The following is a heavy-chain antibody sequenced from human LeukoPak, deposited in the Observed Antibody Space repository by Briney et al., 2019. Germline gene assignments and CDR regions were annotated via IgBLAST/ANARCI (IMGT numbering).Heavy chain of an antibody. J-gene: IGHJ4*02. D-gene: IGHD3-22*01. CDR1: GFTFSSYS. Sequence: GGSLRLSCAASGFTFSSYSMNWVRQAPGKGLKWVSSISSSSSYIYYADSVKGRFTISRDNAKNSLYLQMNSLRAEDTAVYYCARDPFDYHSSGYYRINTNFAYWGQGTLVTVSS. CDR3: ARDPFDYHSSGYYRINTNFAY. V-gene: IGHV3-21*01. CDR2: ISSSSSYI.